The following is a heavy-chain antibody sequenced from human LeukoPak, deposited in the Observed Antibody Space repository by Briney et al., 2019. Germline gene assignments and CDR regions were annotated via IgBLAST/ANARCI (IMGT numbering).Heavy chain of an antibody. D-gene: IGHD6-19*01. CDR2: IYYSGST. CDR1: GGSNSSSSYY. V-gene: IGHV4-39*07. J-gene: IGHJ4*02. CDR3: ARADGVVAGTFGGNYFDY. Sequence: SETLSLTCTVSGGSNSSSSYYWGWIRQPPGKGLEWIGSIYYSGSTYYNPSLKSRVTISVDTSKNQFSLKLSSVTAADTAVYYCARADGVVAGTFGGNYFDYWGQGTLVTVSS.